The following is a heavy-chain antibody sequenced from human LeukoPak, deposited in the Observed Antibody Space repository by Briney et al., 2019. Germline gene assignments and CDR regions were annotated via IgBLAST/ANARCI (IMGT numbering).Heavy chain of an antibody. CDR3: ARDRIPGDY. CDR1: GGSISSYY. CDR2: IYYSGST. J-gene: IGHJ4*02. Sequence: SETLSLTCTVSGGSISSYYWSWIRQPPGKGLGWIGYIYYSGSTNYNPSLKSRVTISVDTSKNQFSLQLSSVTAADTAVYYCARDRIPGDYWGQGTLVTVSS. V-gene: IGHV4-59*01. D-gene: IGHD1-1*01.